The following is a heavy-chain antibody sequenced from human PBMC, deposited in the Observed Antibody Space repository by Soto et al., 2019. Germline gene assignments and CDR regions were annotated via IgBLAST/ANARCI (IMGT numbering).Heavy chain of an antibody. CDR1: GGSISSYY. V-gene: IGHV4-59*01. D-gene: IGHD6-19*01. J-gene: IGHJ3*02. CDR2: IYYSGST. CDR3: ARTIAVAGQTLGAFDI. Sequence: QVQLQESGPGLVKPSETLSLTCTVSGGSISSYYWSWIRQPPGKGLEWIGYIYYSGSTNYNPSLKSRVTISVDTCKNQFSRKLSSVTAADTAVYYCARTIAVAGQTLGAFDIWGQGTMVTVSS.